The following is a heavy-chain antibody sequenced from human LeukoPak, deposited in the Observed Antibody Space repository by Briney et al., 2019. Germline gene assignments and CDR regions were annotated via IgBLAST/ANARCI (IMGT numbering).Heavy chain of an antibody. Sequence: SETLSLTCTVSGGSISSYYWSWIRQPPGKGLEWIGYIYYSGSTNYNPSLKSRVTISVDTSKNQFSLKLSSVTAADTAVYYCARVSGATARYGPGSSWFDPWGQGTLVTVSS. J-gene: IGHJ5*02. CDR1: GGSISSYY. D-gene: IGHD5-18*01. CDR3: ARVSGATARYGPGSSWFDP. CDR2: IYYSGST. V-gene: IGHV4-59*01.